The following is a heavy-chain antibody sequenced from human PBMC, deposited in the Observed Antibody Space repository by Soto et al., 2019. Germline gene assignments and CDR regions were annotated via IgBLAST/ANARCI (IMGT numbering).Heavy chain of an antibody. V-gene: IGHV1-69*13. CDR2: IIPIFGTA. Sequence: SVKVSCKASGYTFTGYYMHWVRQAPGQGLEWMGGIIPIFGTANYAQKFQGRVTITADESTSTAYMELSSLRSEDTAVYYCARDGDSSGYYSSWGQGTLVTVSS. D-gene: IGHD3-22*01. J-gene: IGHJ5*02. CDR1: GYTFTGYY. CDR3: ARDGDSSGYYSS.